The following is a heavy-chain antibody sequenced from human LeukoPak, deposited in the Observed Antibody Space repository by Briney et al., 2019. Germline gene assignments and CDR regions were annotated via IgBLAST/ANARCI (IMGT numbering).Heavy chain of an antibody. J-gene: IGHJ1*01. CDR1: GSTFSDYY. CDR2: IGSSSSYT. Sequence: TGGSLRLSCAASGSTFSDYYMSWIRQAPGKGLEWVSYIGSSSSYTNYADSVKGRFTISRDNAKNSLYLQMNSLRAEDTAVYYCANLWGYYKAYFQHWGQGTLVTVSS. D-gene: IGHD3-9*01. V-gene: IGHV3-11*03. CDR3: ANLWGYYKAYFQH.